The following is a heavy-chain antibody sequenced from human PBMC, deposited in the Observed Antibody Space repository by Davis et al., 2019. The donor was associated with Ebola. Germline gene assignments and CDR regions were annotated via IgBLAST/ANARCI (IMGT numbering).Heavy chain of an antibody. CDR1: GFTFNSYS. CDR2: ISSSSSYI. CDR3: ARDEESGWSHFDY. D-gene: IGHD6-19*01. V-gene: IGHV3-21*01. Sequence: GESLKISCAASGFTFNSYSMNWVRQAPGKGLEWVSSISSSSSYIYYADSVKGRFTISRDNAKNSLYLQMNSLRAEDTAVYYCARDEESGWSHFDYWGQGTLVTVSS. J-gene: IGHJ4*02.